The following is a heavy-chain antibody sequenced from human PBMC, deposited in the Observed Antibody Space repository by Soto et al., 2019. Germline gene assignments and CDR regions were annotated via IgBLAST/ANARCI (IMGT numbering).Heavy chain of an antibody. V-gene: IGHV1-18*01. Sequence: QVQLVQSGAEVKKPGASVKVSCKASGYTFTNYGISWVRQAPGQGLEWMGWISAYNGNTKYAQKLQGRVTMTTDTSTRXAYMELRSLRSDDTAVYYCARDRGDQLLLNNWFDPWGQGTLVTVSS. CDR2: ISAYNGNT. CDR1: GYTFTNYG. CDR3: ARDRGDQLLLNNWFDP. D-gene: IGHD2-15*01. J-gene: IGHJ5*02.